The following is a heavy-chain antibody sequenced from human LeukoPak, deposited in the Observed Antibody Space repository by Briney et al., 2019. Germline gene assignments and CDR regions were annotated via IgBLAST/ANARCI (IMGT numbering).Heavy chain of an antibody. V-gene: IGHV4-59*01. Sequence: SETLSLTCTVSGGSISSYYWSWIRQPPGKGLEWIGYIYYSGSTNYNPSLKSRGTISVDTSKNQFSLKLSSVTAADTAVYYCARDRSGYGVDYWGQGTLVTVSS. J-gene: IGHJ4*02. CDR1: GGSISSYY. CDR3: ARDRSGYGVDY. D-gene: IGHD5-12*01. CDR2: IYYSGST.